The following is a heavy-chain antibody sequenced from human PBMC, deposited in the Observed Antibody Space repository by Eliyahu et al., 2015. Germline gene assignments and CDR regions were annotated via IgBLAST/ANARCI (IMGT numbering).Heavy chain of an antibody. CDR3: ARGEDGNNFVFDY. CDR2: MNPYSGNT. V-gene: IGHV1-8*02. CDR1: GYTFTGYD. J-gene: IGHJ4*02. Sequence: QVQLVQSGAEVKKPGASVRISCKASGYTFTGYDINWVRQAPGQGLXWMGWMNPYSGNTGHAQKLQGRATMTRDTSLGTAYLEVSNLRSEDTAVYYCARGEDGNNFVFDYWGQGTLVTVSS. D-gene: IGHD5-24*01.